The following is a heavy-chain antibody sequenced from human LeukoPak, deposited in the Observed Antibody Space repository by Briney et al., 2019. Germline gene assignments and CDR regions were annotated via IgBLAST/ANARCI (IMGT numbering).Heavy chain of an antibody. CDR1: GGSFSGYY. CDR2: INHSGST. J-gene: IGHJ4*02. Sequence: SETLSLTCAVYGGSFSGYYWSWIRQPPGKGLEWIGEINHSGSTNYNPSLKSRVTISVDTSKNQFSLKLSSVTAADTAVYYCAGGIAVADLFDYWGQGTLVTVSS. V-gene: IGHV4-34*01. CDR3: AGGIAVADLFDY. D-gene: IGHD6-19*01.